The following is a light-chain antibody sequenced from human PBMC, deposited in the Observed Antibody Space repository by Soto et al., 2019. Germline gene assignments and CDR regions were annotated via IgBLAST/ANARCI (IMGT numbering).Light chain of an antibody. CDR1: QSISGW. Sequence: DIQMTQSPSSLSAYVGDRVTITCRASQSISGWLAWYQQKPGKAPKLLIFDASGLESGVPSRFSGSGSGTEFTLTISTLQPDDFATYYCQQYKSDWSLGQGTKVDIK. V-gene: IGKV1-5*01. J-gene: IGKJ1*01. CDR2: DAS. CDR3: QQYKSDWS.